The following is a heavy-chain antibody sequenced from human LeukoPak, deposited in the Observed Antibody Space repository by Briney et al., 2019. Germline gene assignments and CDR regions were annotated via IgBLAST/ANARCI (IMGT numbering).Heavy chain of an antibody. V-gene: IGHV4-30-4*01. Sequence: SETLSLTCTVSGGSISSGGYYWTWIRQPPGKGLEWIGYIYYSGSTYYNPSLKSRVTISVDTSKNQFSLKLNSVTAADTAVYYCALHYGSGSAYYYGMDVWGQGTTVTVSS. D-gene: IGHD3-10*01. CDR1: GGSISSGGYY. CDR3: ALHYGSGSAYYYGMDV. J-gene: IGHJ6*02. CDR2: IYYSGST.